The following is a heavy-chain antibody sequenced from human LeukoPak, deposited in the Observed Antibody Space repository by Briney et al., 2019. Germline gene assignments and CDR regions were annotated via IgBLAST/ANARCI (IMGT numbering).Heavy chain of an antibody. CDR1: GGTFSSYA. CDR2: IIPIFGTA. Sequence: SVKVSCKASGGTFSSYAISWVRQAPGQGLEWMGGIIPIFGTANYAQKFQGRVTITADESTSTAYMELSSLRSEDTAVYYCPRVVKFWSGMELDLTRNWFDPWGQGTLVTVSS. CDR3: PRVVKFWSGMELDLTRNWFDP. V-gene: IGHV1-69*13. J-gene: IGHJ5*02. D-gene: IGHD3-3*01.